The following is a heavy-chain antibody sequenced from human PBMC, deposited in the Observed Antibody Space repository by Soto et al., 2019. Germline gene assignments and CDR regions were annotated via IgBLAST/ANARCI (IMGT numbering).Heavy chain of an antibody. CDR1: GFTFSSYS. D-gene: IGHD1-7*01. Sequence: EVQLVESGGGLVQPGGSLRLSCAASGFTFSSYSMNWVRQAPGKGLEWVSYISSSTVTIYYADSVKGRFTIPRDNAKNSLYLQMNSLRDEDTGVYYCARNGITGTTSSFYYGMDVWGQGTTVTVSS. J-gene: IGHJ6*02. CDR3: ARNGITGTTSSFYYGMDV. CDR2: ISSSTVTI. V-gene: IGHV3-48*02.